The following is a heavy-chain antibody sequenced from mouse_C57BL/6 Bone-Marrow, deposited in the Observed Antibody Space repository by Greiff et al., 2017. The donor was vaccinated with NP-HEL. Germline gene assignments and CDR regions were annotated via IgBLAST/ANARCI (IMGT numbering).Heavy chain of an antibody. CDR1: GFTFSSYG. D-gene: IGHD2-4*01. V-gene: IGHV5-6*01. CDR3: ARHRITEAWFAY. Sequence: EVQGVESGGDLVKPGGSLKLSCAASGFTFSSYGMSWVRQTPDKRLEWVATISSGGSYTYYPDSVKGRFTISRDNAKNTLYLQMSSLKSEDTAMYYCARHRITEAWFAYWGQGTLVIVSA. CDR2: ISSGGSYT. J-gene: IGHJ3*01.